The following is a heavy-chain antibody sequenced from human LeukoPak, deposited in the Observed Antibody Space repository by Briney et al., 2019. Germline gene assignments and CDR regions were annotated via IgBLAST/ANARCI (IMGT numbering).Heavy chain of an antibody. J-gene: IGHJ4*02. CDR2: ISYDGSNK. Sequence: PGRSLRLSCAASGFTFSSYAMHWVRQAPGKGLEWVAVISYDGSNKYYADSVKGRFTISRDNSKNTLYLQMNSLRAEDTAVYYCARASSSLDYWGQGTLVTVSS. CDR1: GFTFSSYA. V-gene: IGHV3-30-3*01. D-gene: IGHD2-15*01. CDR3: ARASSSLDY.